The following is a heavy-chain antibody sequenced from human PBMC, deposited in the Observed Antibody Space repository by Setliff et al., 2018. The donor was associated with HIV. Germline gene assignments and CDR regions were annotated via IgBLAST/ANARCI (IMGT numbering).Heavy chain of an antibody. J-gene: IGHJ4*02. D-gene: IGHD1-1*01. Sequence: PSETLSLTCTVSGASISRSTYYWGWIRQPPGKGLEWIGNVHYTGNTYYSPSLESRVTISSDTSKNQFSLKLNSVTAADTAVYYCARDWPLEYWGQGTLVTVSS. CDR3: ARDWPLEY. CDR1: GASISRSTYY. V-gene: IGHV4-39*07. CDR2: VHYTGNT.